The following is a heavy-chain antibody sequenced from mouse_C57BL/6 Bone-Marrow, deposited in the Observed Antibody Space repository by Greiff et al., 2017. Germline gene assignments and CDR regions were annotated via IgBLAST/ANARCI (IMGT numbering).Heavy chain of an antibody. D-gene: IGHD2-12*01. CDR2: IYPRSGNT. V-gene: IGHV1-81*01. Sequence: QVQLQQSGAELARPGASVKLSCKASGYTFTSYGISWVKQRTGQGLEWIGEIYPRSGNTYYNEKFKGKATLTADKSASTAYMELRSLTSEDSAVYFCARQVLRRAAWFAYWGQGTLVTVSA. CDR1: GYTFTSYG. CDR3: ARQVLRRAAWFAY. J-gene: IGHJ3*01.